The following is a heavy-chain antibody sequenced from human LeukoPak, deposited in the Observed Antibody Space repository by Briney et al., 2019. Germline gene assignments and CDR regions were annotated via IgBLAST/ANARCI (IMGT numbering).Heavy chain of an antibody. Sequence: SETLSLTCAVYGGSFSGYYWSWIRQPPGKGLEWIGEINHSGSTNYNPSLKSRVTISVDTSKNQFSLKLSSVTAADTAVYYCARGSRYYDILTGYRYYYGMDVWGKGTTVTVSS. CDR1: GGSFSGYY. D-gene: IGHD3-9*01. CDR2: INHSGST. V-gene: IGHV4-34*01. J-gene: IGHJ6*04. CDR3: ARGSRYYDILTGYRYYYGMDV.